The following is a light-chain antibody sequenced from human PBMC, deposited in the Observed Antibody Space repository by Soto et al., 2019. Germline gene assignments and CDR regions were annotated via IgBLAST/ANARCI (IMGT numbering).Light chain of an antibody. CDR3: SSYTSDWGV. V-gene: IGLV2-14*01. CDR1: SSDIGGYNS. Sequence: QSALTQSPSASGSPGQSVTISCTGTSSDIGGYNSVSWYQQHPGKAPKLIIYEVRTRPSGVSDRFSGSKSGNTASLTISGLQAEDEADYYCSSYTSDWGVFGTGTKLTVL. J-gene: IGLJ1*01. CDR2: EVR.